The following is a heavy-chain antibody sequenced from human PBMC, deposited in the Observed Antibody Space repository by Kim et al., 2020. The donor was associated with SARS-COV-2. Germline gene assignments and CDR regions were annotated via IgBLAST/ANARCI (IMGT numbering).Heavy chain of an antibody. CDR2: ISVTDAI. CDR3: ARDWNWGIDV. Sequence: GGSLRLSCAASGFTFTTYNMNWVRQAPGKGLEWISYISVTDAIYYADSVKGRFTISRDYAKNSLDLQMNSLRDEDTAVYYWARDWNWGIDVWGQGTLVTVSS. CDR1: GFTFTTYN. J-gene: IGHJ4*02. D-gene: IGHD7-27*01. V-gene: IGHV3-48*02.